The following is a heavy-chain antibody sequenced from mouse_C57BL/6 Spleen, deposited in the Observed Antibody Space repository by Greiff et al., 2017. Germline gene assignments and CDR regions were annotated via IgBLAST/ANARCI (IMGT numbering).Heavy chain of an antibody. D-gene: IGHD3-2*02. CDR3: ARRTAQAPPMDY. V-gene: IGHV1-4*01. J-gene: IGHJ4*01. CDR2: INPSSGYT. CDR1: GYTFTSYT. Sequence: QVQLQQSGAELARPGASVKMSCKASGYTFTSYTMHWVKQRPGQGLEWIGYINPSSGYTKYNQKFKDKATLTADKSSSTAYMQLSSLTSEDSAVYYCARRTAQAPPMDYWGQGTSVTVSS.